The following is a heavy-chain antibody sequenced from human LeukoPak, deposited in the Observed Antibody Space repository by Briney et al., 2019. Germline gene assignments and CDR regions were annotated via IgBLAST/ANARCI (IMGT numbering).Heavy chain of an antibody. CDR3: TTVTLRPVGL. D-gene: IGHD3-10*01. Sequence: GSLRLSCTGSGFTFGDYGMSWVRQAPGKGLEWVGRIKSKSDGGTTDYAAPVKGRFTISRDDSKNTLFLQVNSLKIEDTAVYYCTTVTLRPVGLWGQGTLVTVSS. CDR1: GFTFGDYG. CDR2: IKSKSDGGTT. V-gene: IGHV3-15*05. J-gene: IGHJ4*02.